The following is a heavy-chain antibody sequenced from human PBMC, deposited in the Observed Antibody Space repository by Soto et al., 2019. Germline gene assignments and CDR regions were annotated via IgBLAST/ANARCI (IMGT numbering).Heavy chain of an antibody. J-gene: IGHJ4*02. V-gene: IGHV3-53*01. Sequence: DVRLVESGGGLIQPGESLRLSCAALGFTVSGKRYVAWVRQAPGKGLEWISALYDVDGTFYADSVKGRSTTSSDNPNNTLSLQMHSLRAEDTGVYYCVKGRLRGLDNGNFDYWGQGTLVTVSS. CDR1: GFTVSGKRY. D-gene: IGHD1-20*01. CDR3: VKGRLRGLDNGNFDY. CDR2: LYDVDGT.